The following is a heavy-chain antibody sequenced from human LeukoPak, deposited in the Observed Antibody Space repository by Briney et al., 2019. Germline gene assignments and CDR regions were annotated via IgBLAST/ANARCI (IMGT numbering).Heavy chain of an antibody. V-gene: IGHV4-4*07. CDR2: IYTTGST. Sequence: ASETLSLTCTVSADSISGYYWSWIRQTAGKGLEWIGRIYTTGSTNYNPSLNSRLTMSVDTSKNQLSLKLTSVTAADAAVYYCARRGDYVDYWGQGTLVTVSS. J-gene: IGHJ4*02. CDR1: ADSISGYY. CDR3: ARRGDYVDY.